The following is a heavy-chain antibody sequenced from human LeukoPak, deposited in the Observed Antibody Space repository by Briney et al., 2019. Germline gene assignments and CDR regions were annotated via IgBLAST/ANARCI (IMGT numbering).Heavy chain of an antibody. CDR1: GGSISSYY. CDR3: ARVNYDSSGYYYSYYYYYMDV. J-gene: IGHJ6*03. V-gene: IGHV4-59*01. CDR2: IYYSGST. Sequence: SETLSLNCTVSGGSISSYYWSWIRQPPGKGLEWIGYIYYSGSTNYNPSLKSRVTISVDTSKNQFSLKLSSVTAADTAVYYCARVNYDSSGYYYSYYYYYMDVWGKGTTVTVSS. D-gene: IGHD3-22*01.